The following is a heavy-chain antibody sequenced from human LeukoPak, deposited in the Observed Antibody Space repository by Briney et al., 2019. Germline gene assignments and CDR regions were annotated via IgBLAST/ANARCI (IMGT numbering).Heavy chain of an antibody. D-gene: IGHD5-24*01. CDR3: ARWHTRGEYGYIYLFDY. Sequence: GESLKISCKGSGYIFANYWIGWVRQMPGKGLGWMGIIYPGDSDTRYSPSFQGQVTISADKSINIAYLQWSSLKASDTAMYYCARWHTRGEYGYIYLFDYWGQGTLVTVSS. V-gene: IGHV5-51*01. CDR1: GYIFANYW. J-gene: IGHJ4*02. CDR2: IYPGDSDT.